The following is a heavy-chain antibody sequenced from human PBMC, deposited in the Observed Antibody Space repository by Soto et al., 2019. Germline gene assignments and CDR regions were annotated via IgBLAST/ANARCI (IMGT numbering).Heavy chain of an antibody. CDR3: ARWELETNYYYYGMDV. Sequence: SETLSLTCTVSGGSISSSSYYWGWIRQPPGKGLEWIGSIYYSGSTYYNPSLKSRVTISVDTSKNQFSLKLSSVTAADTAVYYCARWELETNYYYYGMDVWGQGTTVTVS. CDR2: IYYSGST. V-gene: IGHV4-39*01. CDR1: GGSISSSSYY. D-gene: IGHD1-26*01. J-gene: IGHJ6*02.